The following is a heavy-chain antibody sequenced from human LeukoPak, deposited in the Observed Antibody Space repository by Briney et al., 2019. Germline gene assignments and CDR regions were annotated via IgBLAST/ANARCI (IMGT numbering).Heavy chain of an antibody. V-gene: IGHV4-59*01. CDR1: GGSISSYY. CDR3: ARDHRDFVY. CDR2: IYYSGST. J-gene: IGHJ4*02. Sequence: SETLSFTCTVSGGSISSYYWSWIRQPPGKGLEWIGYIYYSGSTNYNPSLKSRVTISVDTSKNQFSLKLSSVTAADTAVYYCARDHRDFVYWGQGTLVTVSS.